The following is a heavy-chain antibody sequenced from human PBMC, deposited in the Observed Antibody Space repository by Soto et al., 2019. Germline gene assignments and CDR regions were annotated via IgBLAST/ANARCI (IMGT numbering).Heavy chain of an antibody. Sequence: XASLRLSCAASGFTFSNAWMSWVRQAPGKGLEWVGRIKSKTDGGTTDYEAPVKGRFTISRDDSKNTLYLQMNSLKTQDTAVYYCTGARGDYWGQGTLVTVSS. CDR3: TGARGDY. V-gene: IGHV3-15*01. J-gene: IGHJ4*02. CDR1: GFTFSNAW. D-gene: IGHD1-26*01. CDR2: IKSKTDGGTT.